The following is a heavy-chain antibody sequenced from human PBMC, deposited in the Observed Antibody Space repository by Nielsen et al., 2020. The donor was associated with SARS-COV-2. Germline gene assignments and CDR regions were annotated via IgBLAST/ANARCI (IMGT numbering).Heavy chain of an antibody. J-gene: IGHJ6*02. D-gene: IGHD7-27*01. CDR2: IDHDRIT. Sequence: SETLSLTCAVYGGSFSGYYWTWIRQTPGKGLEWVGQIDHDRITNYNPSLKRRVTISVDTSKNQFSLKLSSMTAADTAVYYCARGRWGPSRLLNYYFYSMDVWGQGTTVTVSS. V-gene: IGHV4-34*01. CDR1: GGSFSGYY. CDR3: ARGRWGPSRLLNYYFYSMDV.